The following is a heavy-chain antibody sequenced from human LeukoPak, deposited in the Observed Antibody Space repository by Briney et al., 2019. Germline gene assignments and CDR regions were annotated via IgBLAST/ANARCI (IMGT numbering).Heavy chain of an antibody. CDR2: INPNSGGT. CDR3: VNIAAAGTNYYYMDV. Sequence: ASVKVSCKASGYTFTGYYMHWVRQAPGQGLEWMGWINPNSGGTNYAQKFQGRVTMTRDTSISTAYMELSRLRAEDTAVYYCVNIAAAGTNYYYMDVWGKGTTVTVSS. CDR1: GYTFTGYY. J-gene: IGHJ6*03. V-gene: IGHV1-2*02. D-gene: IGHD6-13*01.